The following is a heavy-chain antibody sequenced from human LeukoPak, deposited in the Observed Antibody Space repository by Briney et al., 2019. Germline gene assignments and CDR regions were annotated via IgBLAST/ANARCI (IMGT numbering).Heavy chain of an antibody. V-gene: IGHV7-4-1*02. Sequence: ASVKVSCKSSGYTFTSYAMNWVRLAPGQGLEWMGWINTNTGNPTYAQGFTGRFVFSLATSVSTAYLQISSLKAEDTAVYYCAKVQGFCYSSTCYPDYWGQGTLVTVTS. CDR1: GYTFTSYA. J-gene: IGHJ4*02. D-gene: IGHD2-2*01. CDR3: AKVQGFCYSSTCYPDY. CDR2: INTNTGNP.